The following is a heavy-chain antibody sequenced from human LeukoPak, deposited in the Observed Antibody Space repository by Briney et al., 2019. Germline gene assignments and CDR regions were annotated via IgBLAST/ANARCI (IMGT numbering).Heavy chain of an antibody. CDR1: GFTVSSNY. CDR3: AREVREDYYMDV. CDR2: IYSGGST. Sequence: PGGSLRLSCAASGFTVSSNYMSWVRQAPGKGLEWVSVIYSGGSTYYADSVKGRFTIPRDNSKNTLYLQMNSLRAEDTAVYYCAREVREDYYMDVWGKGTTVTVSS. V-gene: IGHV3-53*01. J-gene: IGHJ6*03. D-gene: IGHD3-10*01.